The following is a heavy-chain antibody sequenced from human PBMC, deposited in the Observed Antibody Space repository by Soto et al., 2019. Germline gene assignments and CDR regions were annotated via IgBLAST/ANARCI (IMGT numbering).Heavy chain of an antibody. CDR1: GYSFTSYW. CDR3: ARHELPYSYGYYYYYGMDV. D-gene: IGHD5-18*01. CDR2: IYPGDSDT. V-gene: IGHV5-51*01. J-gene: IGHJ6*02. Sequence: GESRKISCKGSGYSFTSYWIGWVRQMPGKGLEWMGIIYPGDSDTRYSPSFQGQVTISADKSISTAYLQWSSLKASDTAMYYCARHELPYSYGYYYYYGMDVWGQGTTVTVS.